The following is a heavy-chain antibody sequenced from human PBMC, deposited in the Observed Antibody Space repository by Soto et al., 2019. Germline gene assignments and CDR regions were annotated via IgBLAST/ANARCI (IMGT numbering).Heavy chain of an antibody. CDR1: GVSISSYY. CDR2: IYNIGST. CDR3: ARRITAYGDYDAFDI. J-gene: IGHJ3*02. D-gene: IGHD4-17*01. V-gene: IGHV4-59*08. Sequence: QVQLQESGPGLVKPSETLSLTCTVSGVSISSYYWSWIRQPPGKGLEWIAYIYNIGSTNYNPARSSGVTIAVGTSKNQLSLKVKSVTAADTAVYYGARRITAYGDYDAFDIWGQGTMVTVSS.